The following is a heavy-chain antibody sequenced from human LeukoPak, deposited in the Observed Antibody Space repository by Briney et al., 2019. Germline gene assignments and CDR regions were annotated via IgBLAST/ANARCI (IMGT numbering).Heavy chain of an antibody. J-gene: IGHJ5*02. CDR1: GFGVSSNF. D-gene: IGHD3-10*01. Sequence: GGSLRLSCVASGFGVSSNFMGWVRQAPGKGLEWVSVLYTGETTYYADSVKGRFTISRDNAKNTQYLQMNSLRPEDTGVYYCASAAADMVRGFNFGFWFDPWGQGTLVAVSS. V-gene: IGHV3-53*05. CDR2: LYTGETT. CDR3: ASAAADMVRGFNFGFWFDP.